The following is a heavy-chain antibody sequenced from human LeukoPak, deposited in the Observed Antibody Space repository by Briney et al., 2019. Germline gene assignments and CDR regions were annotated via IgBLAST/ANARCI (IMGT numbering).Heavy chain of an antibody. V-gene: IGHV4-39*02. Sequence: PSETLSLTCTVSGGSINSSSYYWGWIRQPPGKGLEWIGSIFYSGNTYDNPSLKSRVTISVDTSKNQFSLKLNSVTAADTAVYYCARDSAAAGTWHYYYYMDVWGKGTTVTISS. CDR2: IFYSGNT. CDR3: ARDSAAAGTWHYYYYMDV. D-gene: IGHD6-13*01. J-gene: IGHJ6*03. CDR1: GGSINSSSYY.